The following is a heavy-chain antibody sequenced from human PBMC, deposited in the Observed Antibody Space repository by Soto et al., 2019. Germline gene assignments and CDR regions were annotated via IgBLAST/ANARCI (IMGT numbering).Heavy chain of an antibody. CDR3: ANGATYYDSSGPFDY. CDR2: ISYDGSNK. V-gene: IGHV3-30*18. CDR1: GFTFSSYG. J-gene: IGHJ4*02. D-gene: IGHD3-22*01. Sequence: GGSLRLSCAASGFTFSSYGMHWVRQAPGKGLEWVAVISYDGSNKYYADSVKGRFTISRDNSKNTLYLQMNSLRAEDTAVYYCANGATYYDSSGPFDYWGQGTLVTVSS.